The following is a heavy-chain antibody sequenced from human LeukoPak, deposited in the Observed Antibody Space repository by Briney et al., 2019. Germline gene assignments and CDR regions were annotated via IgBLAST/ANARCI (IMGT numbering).Heavy chain of an antibody. V-gene: IGHV3-48*04. CDR3: ARARLRYYGSGSYGV. J-gene: IGHJ6*04. CDR1: GFTFSSYS. CDR2: ISSSGSTI. Sequence: GGSLRLSCAASGFTFSSYSMNWVRQAPGKGLEWVSYISSSGSTIYYADSVKGRFTISRDNAKNSLYLQMNSLRAEDTAVYYCARARLRYYGSGSYGVWGKGTTVTISS. D-gene: IGHD3-10*01.